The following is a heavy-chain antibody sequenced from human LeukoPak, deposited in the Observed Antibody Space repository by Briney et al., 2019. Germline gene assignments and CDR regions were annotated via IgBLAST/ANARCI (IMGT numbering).Heavy chain of an antibody. D-gene: IGHD3-9*01. Sequence: SETLSLTCTGTGCSISSYYWSWIRQPPGKGLEWIGYIYYSGSTNYNPSLKSRVTISVDTSKNQFSLKLSSVTAADTAVCYCARGYYDILTGYYDAFDIWGQGTMVTVSS. V-gene: IGHV4-59*01. CDR3: ARGYYDILTGYYDAFDI. CDR2: IYYSGST. CDR1: GCSISSYY. J-gene: IGHJ3*02.